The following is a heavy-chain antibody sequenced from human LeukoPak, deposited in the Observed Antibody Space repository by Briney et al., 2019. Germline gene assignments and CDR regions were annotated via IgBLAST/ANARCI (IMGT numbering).Heavy chain of an antibody. CDR2: INHSGST. J-gene: IGHJ4*02. CDR3: ARVRRYCSGGSCYLPDY. V-gene: IGHV4-34*01. D-gene: IGHD2-15*01. CDR1: GGSFSGYY. Sequence: SETLSLTCAVYGGSFSGYYWSWIRQPPGKGLEWIGEINHSGSTNYNPSLKSRVTISVDTSKNQFSLKLSSVTAADTAVYYCARVRRYCSGGSCYLPDYWGQGTLVTASS.